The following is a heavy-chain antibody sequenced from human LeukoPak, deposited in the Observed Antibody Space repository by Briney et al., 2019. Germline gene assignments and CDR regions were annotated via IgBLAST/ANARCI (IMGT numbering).Heavy chain of an antibody. Sequence: SETLSLTCTVSGGSISSYYWSWIRQPPGKGLEWIGYIYYSGSTNYNPSPKSRVTISVDTSKNQFSLKLSSVTAADTAVYYCARYYYDFWSGPYGMDVWGQGTTVTVSS. CDR3: ARYYYDFWSGPYGMDV. CDR2: IYYSGST. CDR1: GGSISSYY. D-gene: IGHD3-3*01. J-gene: IGHJ6*02. V-gene: IGHV4-59*08.